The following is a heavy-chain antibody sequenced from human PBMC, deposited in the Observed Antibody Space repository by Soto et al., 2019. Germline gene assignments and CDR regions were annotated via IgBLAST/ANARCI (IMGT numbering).Heavy chain of an antibody. Sequence: SETLSLTCTVSGGSISTHYWSWIRQPPGKGLEWIAYIDHSGSTNYNPSLKSRVTISVDTSKSQFSLRLSPVTAADTAVYYCARENYDSSFDSWGQGTLVTV. J-gene: IGHJ4*02. CDR3: ARENYDSSFDS. D-gene: IGHD3-22*01. CDR1: GGSISTHY. CDR2: IDHSGST. V-gene: IGHV4-59*11.